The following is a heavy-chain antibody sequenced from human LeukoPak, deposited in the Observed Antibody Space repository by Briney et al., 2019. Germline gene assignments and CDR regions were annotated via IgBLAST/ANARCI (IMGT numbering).Heavy chain of an antibody. J-gene: IGHJ4*02. CDR1: GYTFTGYY. CDR2: INPSGGST. D-gene: IGHD6-19*01. V-gene: IGHV1-46*01. CDR3: ARGDLFGIAVAVPFDY. Sequence: ASVKVSCKASGYTFTGYYMHWVRQAPGQGLEWMGIINPSGGSTSYAQKFQGRVTMTRDTSTSTVYMELSSLRSEDTAVYYCARGDLFGIAVAVPFDYWGQGTLVTVSS.